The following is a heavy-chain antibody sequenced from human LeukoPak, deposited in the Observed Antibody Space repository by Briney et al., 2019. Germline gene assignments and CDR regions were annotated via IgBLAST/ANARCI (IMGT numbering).Heavy chain of an antibody. CDR2: ISYDGSNK. J-gene: IGHJ4*02. Sequence: GRSLRHSCAASGFTFSSYGMHWVRQAPGKGLEWVAVISYDGSNKYYADSVKGRFTISRDNSKNTLYLQMNSLRAEDAAVYYCAKAYYFDYWAREPWSPSPQ. V-gene: IGHV3-30*18. CDR3: AKAYYFDY. CDR1: GFTFSSYG.